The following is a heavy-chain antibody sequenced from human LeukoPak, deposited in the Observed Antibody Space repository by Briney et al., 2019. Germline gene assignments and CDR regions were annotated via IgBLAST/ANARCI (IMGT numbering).Heavy chain of an antibody. J-gene: IGHJ4*02. CDR1: GYTFTSYD. D-gene: IGHD3-9*01. CDR3: ARGYYDILTGYYMGDDY. V-gene: IGHV1-8*01. Sequence: ASVKVSCKASGYTFTSYDINWVRQATGQGLKWMGWMNPNSGNTGYAQKFQGRVTMTRNTSISTAYMELSSLRSEGTAVYYCARGYYDILTGYYMGDDYWGQGTLVTVSS. CDR2: MNPNSGNT.